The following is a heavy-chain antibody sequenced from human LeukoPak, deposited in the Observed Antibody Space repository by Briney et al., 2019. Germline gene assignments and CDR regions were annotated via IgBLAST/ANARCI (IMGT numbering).Heavy chain of an antibody. J-gene: IGHJ4*02. CDR2: ISGSVGST. Sequence: GGSLRLSCAASGFTFSSYAMSWVRQAPGKGLEWVSAISGSVGSTYYADSVKGGCTIARRNSKNALYLQVNSLRAEATAVYYCAKGETAVAGLDYWGQGTLVTVSS. V-gene: IGHV3-23*01. CDR3: AKGETAVAGLDY. CDR1: GFTFSSYA. D-gene: IGHD6-19*01.